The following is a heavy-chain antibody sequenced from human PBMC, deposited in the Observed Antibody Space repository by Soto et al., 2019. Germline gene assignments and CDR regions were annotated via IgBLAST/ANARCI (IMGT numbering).Heavy chain of an antibody. CDR3: ASNAGDTIFGVVIMGAFNI. Sequence: QVQLQESGPGLVKPSQTLSLTCTVSGGSISSGGYYWSWIRQHPGKGLEWIGYIYYSGSTYYNPSLKSRVNISVDTSKNQFSLKRSSVSAADTAVYYCASNAGDTIFGVVIMGAFNIWGQGTMVTVSS. CDR2: IYYSGST. J-gene: IGHJ3*02. CDR1: GGSISSGGYY. D-gene: IGHD3-3*01. V-gene: IGHV4-31*03.